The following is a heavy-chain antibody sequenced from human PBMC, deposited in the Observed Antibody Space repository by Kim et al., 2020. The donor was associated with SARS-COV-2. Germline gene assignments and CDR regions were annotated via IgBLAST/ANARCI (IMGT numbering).Heavy chain of an antibody. CDR1: GGSISSYY. V-gene: IGHV4-59*12. Sequence: SETLSLTCTVSGGSISSYYWSWIRQPPGKGLEWIGYIHYTGNTNYNPPLKSRLTISLDTPKNQFSLNLRSVTAADTAVYYCARGVPDIDGYYYYGMDVWGQGTTDTVSS. D-gene: IGHD2-8*01. CDR2: IHYTGNT. CDR3: ARGVPDIDGYYYYGMDV. J-gene: IGHJ6*02.